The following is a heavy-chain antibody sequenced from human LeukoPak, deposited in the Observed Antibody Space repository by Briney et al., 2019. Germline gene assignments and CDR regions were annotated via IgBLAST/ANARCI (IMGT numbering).Heavy chain of an antibody. CDR1: DGSISSSRYY. V-gene: IGHV4-39*07. Sequence: SETLSLTCIVSDGSISSSRYYWGWIRQPPGKGLEWIGSIYYSGSTNYNPSLKSRVTISVDTSKNQFSLKLSSVTAADTAVYYCARIRSKYYYDSSGYYGFDYWGQGTLVTVSS. CDR2: IYYSGST. CDR3: ARIRSKYYYDSSGYYGFDY. D-gene: IGHD3-22*01. J-gene: IGHJ4*02.